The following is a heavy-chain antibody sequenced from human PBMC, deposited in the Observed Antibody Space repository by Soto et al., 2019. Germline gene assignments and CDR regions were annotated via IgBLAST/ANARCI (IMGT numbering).Heavy chain of an antibody. Sequence: ASVKVSCKASGYTFTSYYMHWVRQAPGQGLEWMGIINPSGGSTSYAQKFQGRVTMTRDTSTSTVYMELSSLGSEDTAVYYCARDRPATAIYYYGMDVWGQGTTVTVSS. CDR3: ARDRPATAIYYYGMDV. D-gene: IGHD2-21*02. V-gene: IGHV1-46*01. CDR1: GYTFTSYY. J-gene: IGHJ6*02. CDR2: INPSGGST.